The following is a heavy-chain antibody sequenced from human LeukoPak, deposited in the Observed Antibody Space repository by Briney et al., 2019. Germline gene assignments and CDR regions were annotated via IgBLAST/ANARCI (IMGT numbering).Heavy chain of an antibody. CDR2: ISSSGSTI. J-gene: IGHJ4*02. CDR3: ASNIAVAGFDY. CDR1: GFTFSSYE. V-gene: IGHV3-48*03. Sequence: PGGSLRLSCAASGFTFSSYEMNWVRQAPGKGLEWVSYISSSGSTIYYADSVKGRFTISRDNAKNSLYLQMNSLRAEDTAVYYCASNIAVAGFDYWGQGTLVTVSS. D-gene: IGHD6-19*01.